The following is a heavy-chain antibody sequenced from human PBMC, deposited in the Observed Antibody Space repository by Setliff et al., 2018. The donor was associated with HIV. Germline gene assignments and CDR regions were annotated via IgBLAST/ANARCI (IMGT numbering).Heavy chain of an antibody. J-gene: IGHJ4*02. CDR1: GGSIRSSSYY. CDR3: ARGLDSAKIHY. Sequence: SETLSLTCTVSGGSIRSSSYYWGWIRQPPGKGLEWIGSIYYNGNTYYNPSLQSRVTISVDTSKNQFSLNLSSATAADTAVYYCARGLDSAKIHYWGQGTLVTVSS. V-gene: IGHV4-39*07. D-gene: IGHD6-25*01. CDR2: IYYNGNT.